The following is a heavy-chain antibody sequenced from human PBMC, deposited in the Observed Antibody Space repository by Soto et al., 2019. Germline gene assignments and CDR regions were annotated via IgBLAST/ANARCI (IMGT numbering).Heavy chain of an antibody. V-gene: IGHV3-74*01. J-gene: IGHJ6*02. CDR1: GFTFISYW. D-gene: IGHD2-21*01. Sequence: GGSLRLSCAASGFTFISYWMHWVRQAPGKGLVWVSSINNDGSSTSYAESVKGRFTISRDKAKSTLYLEMSSLRAGDTAVYYCARDPLIGDTDYGLDVWGQGTTVTVSS. CDR2: INNDGSST. CDR3: ARDPLIGDTDYGLDV.